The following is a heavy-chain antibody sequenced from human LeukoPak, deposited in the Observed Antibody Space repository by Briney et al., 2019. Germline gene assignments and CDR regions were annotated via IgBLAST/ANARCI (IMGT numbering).Heavy chain of an antibody. CDR2: INPKSGDT. CDR1: GYTFTGYY. Sequence: APVKVSCKASGYTFTGYYTHWVRQAPGQGLEWMGRINPKSGDTNYAQKFQGRVTMTRDTSISTAYMELSRLRSDDTAMYYCAKEGRNRNFDYWGQGTLVTVSS. V-gene: IGHV1-2*02. J-gene: IGHJ4*02. D-gene: IGHD1-14*01. CDR3: AKEGRNRNFDY.